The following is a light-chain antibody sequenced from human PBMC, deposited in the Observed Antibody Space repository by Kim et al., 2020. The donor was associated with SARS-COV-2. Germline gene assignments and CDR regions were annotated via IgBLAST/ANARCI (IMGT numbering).Light chain of an antibody. CDR3: QSYVSSISVV. V-gene: IGLV6-57*03. CDR1: SGSIVSNY. Sequence: KTVTISCTRSSGSIVSNYVQWYQQRPGSAPTTVIYEDNQRPSGVPDRFSGSIDSSSNSASLTISGLKTEDEADYYCQSYVSSISVVFGGGTQLTVL. J-gene: IGLJ2*01. CDR2: EDN.